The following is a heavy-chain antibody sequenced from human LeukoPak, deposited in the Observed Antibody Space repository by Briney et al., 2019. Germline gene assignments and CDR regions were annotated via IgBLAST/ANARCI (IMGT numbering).Heavy chain of an antibody. CDR1: GFTFSSYA. J-gene: IGHJ6*02. Sequence: GGSLRLSCAASGFTFSSYAMSWVRQAPGKGLEWVSAISASGGSTYFADSVKGRFTISRDNSKNTLYLQMNSLRAEDTAVYYCAKNPPAIFGVALPGDYYYYGMDVWGQGTTVTVSS. D-gene: IGHD3-3*01. CDR2: ISASGGST. V-gene: IGHV3-23*01. CDR3: AKNPPAIFGVALPGDYYYYGMDV.